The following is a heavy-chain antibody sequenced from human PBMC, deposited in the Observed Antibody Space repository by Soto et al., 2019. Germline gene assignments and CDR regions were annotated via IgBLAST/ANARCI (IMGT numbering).Heavy chain of an antibody. V-gene: IGHV1-46*04. CDR2: IDSSDGST. J-gene: IGHJ4*02. D-gene: IGHD5-12*01. CDR3: ARSRSASGTADY. Sequence: QVHLVQSGAEVKKPGASVKVSCQSSGYTFTSYYIHWVRQAPGQGLEWMGVIDSSDGSTTNAQRLGGRVTMTRDRSTSTVYMELSSLRPEDTALYFCARSRSASGTADYWGQGTLVTVSS. CDR1: GYTFTSYY.